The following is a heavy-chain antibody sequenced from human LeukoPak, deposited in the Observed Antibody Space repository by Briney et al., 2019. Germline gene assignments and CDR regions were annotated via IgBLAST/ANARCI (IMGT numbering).Heavy chain of an antibody. V-gene: IGHV4-34*01. CDR2: INRSGST. CDR1: GGSFSGYY. CDR3: ARGDSVFGYGTFDY. Sequence: SGTLSLTCAVYGGSFSGYYWSWIPKPPGKGLGWIGEINRSGSTNYNPSLKSRVTISVDTSKNQFSLKLSSVTAADTAVYYCARGDSVFGYGTFDYWGQGTLVTVSS. J-gene: IGHJ4*02. D-gene: IGHD5-18*01.